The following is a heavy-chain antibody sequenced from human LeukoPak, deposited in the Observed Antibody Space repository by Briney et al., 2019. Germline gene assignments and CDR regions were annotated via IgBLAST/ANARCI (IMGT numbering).Heavy chain of an antibody. CDR3: ARDERAAAGT. CDR2: IIPIFGTA. Sequence: GASVKVSCKASGYTFTSYAMNWVRQAPGQGLEWMGGIIPIFGTANYAQKFQGRVTITADESTSTAYMELSSLRSEDTAVYYCARDERAAAGTWGQGTLVTVSS. V-gene: IGHV1-69*13. J-gene: IGHJ4*02. CDR1: GYTFTSYA. D-gene: IGHD6-13*01.